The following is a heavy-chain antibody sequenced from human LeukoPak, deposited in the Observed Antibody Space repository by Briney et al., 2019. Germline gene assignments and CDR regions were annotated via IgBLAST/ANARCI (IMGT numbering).Heavy chain of an antibody. CDR2: IYSSGST. CDR1: AGSISGYY. D-gene: IGHD2-15*01. Sequence: SETLSLTCTVSAGSISGYYWSWIRQPAGKGLEWIGQIYSSGSTYYNPSLKSRLTMSGDTSKNQFSLKLNSVTAADTAVYYCVRGGSKAAATFDYWGQGTLVTVSS. V-gene: IGHV4-4*07. CDR3: VRGGSKAAATFDY. J-gene: IGHJ4*02.